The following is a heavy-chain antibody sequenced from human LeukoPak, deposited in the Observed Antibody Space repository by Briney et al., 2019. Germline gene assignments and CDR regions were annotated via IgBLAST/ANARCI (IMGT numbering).Heavy chain of an antibody. CDR2: INPDGSTT. Sequence: GGSLRLSCVASGFTFSSYAMRWVRQAPGKGLEWVSRINPDGSTTTHADSVKGRFTISRDNAKNTLYLQMNSLRAEDTAMYYCARVLSGSWDWFDPWGQGTLVTVSS. D-gene: IGHD3-22*01. CDR1: GFTFSSYA. J-gene: IGHJ5*02. V-gene: IGHV3-74*01. CDR3: ARVLSGSWDWFDP.